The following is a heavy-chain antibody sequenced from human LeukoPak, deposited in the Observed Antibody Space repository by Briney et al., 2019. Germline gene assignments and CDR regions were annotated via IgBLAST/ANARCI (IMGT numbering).Heavy chain of an antibody. D-gene: IGHD5-24*01. J-gene: IGHJ4*02. CDR1: GFTFSSYE. CDR3: ARGTGYSVFDY. V-gene: IGHV3-74*01. CDR2: INSDGSST. Sequence: GGSLRLSCAASGFTFSSYEMNWVRQAPGKGLVWVSRINSDGSSTSYADSVKGRFTISRDNAKNTLYLQMNSLRGEDTAVYYCARGTGYSVFDYWGQGTLVTVSS.